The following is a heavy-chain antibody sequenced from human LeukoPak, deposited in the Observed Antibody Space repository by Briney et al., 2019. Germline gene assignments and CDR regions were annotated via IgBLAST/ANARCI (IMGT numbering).Heavy chain of an antibody. Sequence: PGGSLRLSCAASGFTFSSYSMNWVRQAPGKGLEWVSSIGSSSSYIYYADSVKGRFTISRDNAKNSLYLQMNSLRAEDTAVYYCARFYSSSWEGIIDYWGQGTLVTVSS. CDR3: ARFYSSSWEGIIDY. CDR2: IGSSSSYI. D-gene: IGHD6-13*01. J-gene: IGHJ4*02. CDR1: GFTFSSYS. V-gene: IGHV3-21*01.